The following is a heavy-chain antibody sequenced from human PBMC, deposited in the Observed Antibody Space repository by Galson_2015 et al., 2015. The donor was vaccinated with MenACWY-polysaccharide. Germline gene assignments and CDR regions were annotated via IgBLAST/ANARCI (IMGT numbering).Heavy chain of an antibody. D-gene: IGHD3-10*01. CDR2: IKQDGSEK. V-gene: IGHV3-7*01. J-gene: IGHJ4*02. CDR3: ATNYGSWRHTSY. CDR1: GFTFSGYY. Sequence: SLRLSCAASGFTFSGYYMSWVRQAPGKGLEWVANIKQDGSEKYYVDSVKGRFTISRDNAKNSLYLQMNSLRAEDTAVYYCATNYGSWRHTSYWGQGTLVTVSS.